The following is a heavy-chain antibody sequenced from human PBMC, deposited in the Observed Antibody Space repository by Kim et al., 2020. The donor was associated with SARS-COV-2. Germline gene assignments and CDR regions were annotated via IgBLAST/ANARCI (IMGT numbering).Heavy chain of an antibody. Sequence: SETLSLTCTVSGGSISSYYWSWIRQPPGKGLEWIGYIYYSGSTNYNPSLKSRVTISVDTSKNQFSLKLSSVTAADTAVYYCARDLYYYDSSGYYSAFDIWGQGTMVTVSS. J-gene: IGHJ3*02. D-gene: IGHD3-22*01. CDR2: IYYSGST. V-gene: IGHV4-59*01. CDR1: GGSISSYY. CDR3: ARDLYYYDSSGYYSAFDI.